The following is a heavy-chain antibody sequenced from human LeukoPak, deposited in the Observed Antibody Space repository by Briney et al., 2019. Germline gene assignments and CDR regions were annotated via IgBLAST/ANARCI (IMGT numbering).Heavy chain of an antibody. CDR3: ARKGSSSSNWFDP. CDR2: IIPIFGTA. CDR1: GGTFSSYA. J-gene: IGHJ5*02. V-gene: IGHV1-69*01. Sequence: SVKVSCKASGGTFSSYAISWVRQAPGQGLEWMGGIIPIFGTANYAQKFQGRVTITADESTSTAYMELSSLRSEDTAVYYCARKGSSSSNWFDPWGQGTLVTVSS. D-gene: IGHD6-6*01.